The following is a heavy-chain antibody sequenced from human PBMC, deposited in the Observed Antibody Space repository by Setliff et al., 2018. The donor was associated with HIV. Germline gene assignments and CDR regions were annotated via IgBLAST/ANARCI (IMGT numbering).Heavy chain of an antibody. J-gene: IGHJ3*02. CDR1: GGSISTSSFS. V-gene: IGHV4-39*07. Sequence: NPSETLSLTCTVSGGSISTSSFSWGWVRQSPGRGLEWIGSIFYGGRTYYNPSLRSRLTMSVDTSKIQSSLELRSLTAADTAVYYCARGYGGTYYSDSSGYYYKVDAFDIWGQGTVVT. CDR3: ARGYGGTYYSDSSGYYYKVDAFDI. CDR2: IFYGGRT. D-gene: IGHD3-22*01.